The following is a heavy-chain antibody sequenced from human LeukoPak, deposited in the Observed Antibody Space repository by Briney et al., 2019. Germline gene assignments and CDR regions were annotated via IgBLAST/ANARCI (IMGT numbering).Heavy chain of an antibody. V-gene: IGHV3-48*01. Sequence: GGSLRLSCAASGVTFSSHSMNWVRQAPGKGLEWVSYISSSSSARYYADSVKGRFTISRDDARNSLYLQMNSLRAEDTAAYYCARMSGSRLPGYWGQGTLVTVSS. J-gene: IGHJ4*02. CDR3: ARMSGSRLPGY. CDR1: GVTFSSHS. CDR2: ISSSSSAR. D-gene: IGHD3-3*01.